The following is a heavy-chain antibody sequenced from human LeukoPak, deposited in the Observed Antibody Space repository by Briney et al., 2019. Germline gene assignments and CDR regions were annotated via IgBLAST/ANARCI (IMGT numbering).Heavy chain of an antibody. J-gene: IGHJ3*02. CDR3: ARSPLDDSSGYYPLAFDI. Sequence: SETLSLTCAVSGGSISSSNWWSWVRQHPGKGLEWIGYIYYSGSTYYNPSLKSRVTISVDTSKNQFSLKLSSVTAADTAVYYCARSPLDDSSGYYPLAFDIWGQGTMVTVSS. V-gene: IGHV4-31*11. CDR1: GGSISSSNW. D-gene: IGHD3-22*01. CDR2: IYYSGST.